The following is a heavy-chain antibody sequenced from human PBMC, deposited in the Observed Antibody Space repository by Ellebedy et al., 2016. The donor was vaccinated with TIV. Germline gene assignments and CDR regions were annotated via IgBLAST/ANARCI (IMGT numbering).Heavy chain of an antibody. V-gene: IGHV1-69*13. J-gene: IGHJ4*02. CDR3: ARGYSGSYYFDY. D-gene: IGHD1-26*01. CDR2: IIPIFGTA. Sequence: ASVKVSCKASGGTFSSYAISWVRQAPGQGLEWMGGIIPIFGTANYAQKFQGRVTITADESTSTAYMELSSLRSEDSAVYYCARGYSGSYYFDYWGQGTLVTVSS. CDR1: GGTFSSYA.